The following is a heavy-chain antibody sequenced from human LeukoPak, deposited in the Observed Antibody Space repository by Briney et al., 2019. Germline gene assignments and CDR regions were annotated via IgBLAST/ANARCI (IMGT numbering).Heavy chain of an antibody. J-gene: IGHJ6*03. D-gene: IGHD3-10*01. CDR1: GYSFTSYW. Sequence: GESLKISCKGSGYSFTSYWIGWVRQMPGKGLEWMGIIYPGDSDTRYSPSFQGQVTISADKSISTAYLQRSSLKASDTAMYYCARHSAYYGSGSYYYYYYMDVWGKGTTVTVSS. V-gene: IGHV5-51*01. CDR2: IYPGDSDT. CDR3: ARHSAYYGSGSYYYYYYMDV.